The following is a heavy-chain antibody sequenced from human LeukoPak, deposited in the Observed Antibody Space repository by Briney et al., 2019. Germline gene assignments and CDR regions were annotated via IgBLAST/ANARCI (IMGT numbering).Heavy chain of an antibody. J-gene: IGHJ4*02. CDR1: GFTFSSYW. CDR3: ARDYDDFWSGSKGAFDY. Sequence: GGSLRLSCAASGFTFSSYWMHWVRQAPRKGLVWVSRIYSDGSSTSYADSVKGRFTISRDNAKNTLYLQMNSLRAEDTAVYYCARDYDDFWSGSKGAFDYWGQGTLVTVSS. V-gene: IGHV3-74*01. CDR2: IYSDGSST. D-gene: IGHD3-3*01.